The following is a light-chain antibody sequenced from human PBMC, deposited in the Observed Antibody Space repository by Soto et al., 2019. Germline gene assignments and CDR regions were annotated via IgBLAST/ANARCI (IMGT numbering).Light chain of an antibody. CDR1: QSVSSY. J-gene: IGKJ5*01. CDR2: DAS. CDR3: QQRSNWPPIT. V-gene: IGKV3-11*01. Sequence: EIVVTQSPATLSLSPGERATLSCRASQSVSSYLAWYQQKPGQAPRLLIYDASNRATGIPARFSGSGSGPDFTLTISSLEPEDFAVYYCQQRSNWPPITFGQGTRLEIK.